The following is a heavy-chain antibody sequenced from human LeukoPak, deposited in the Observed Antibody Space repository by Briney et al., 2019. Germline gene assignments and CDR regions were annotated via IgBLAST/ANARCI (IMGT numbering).Heavy chain of an antibody. Sequence: GGSLRLSCAASGFTFDDYAMHWVRQAPGKGLEWVAVISYDGSNKYYADSVKGRFTISRDNSKNTLYLQMNSLRAEDTAVYYCARTSTKRYYGMDVWGQGTTVTVSS. D-gene: IGHD2-2*01. J-gene: IGHJ6*02. CDR3: ARTSTKRYYGMDV. V-gene: IGHV3-30-3*01. CDR2: ISYDGSNK. CDR1: GFTFDDYA.